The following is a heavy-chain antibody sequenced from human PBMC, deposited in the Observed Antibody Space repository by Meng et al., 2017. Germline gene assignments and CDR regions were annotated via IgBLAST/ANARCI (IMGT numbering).Heavy chain of an antibody. V-gene: IGHV4-34*01. J-gene: IGHJ4*02. CDR2: INNSGST. CDR3: ARGPRAYIAAAGTTRYYFDY. D-gene: IGHD6-13*01. Sequence: GQRLLVSWGALSLPGTVYGGSFSGYYWSWYRQPQGKGLEWMGEINNSGSTNYTPSLKSRVTISVDTSKNQFPLKLSSVTAADTAVYYCARGPRAYIAAAGTTRYYFDYWGQGTLVTVSS. CDR1: GGSFSGYY.